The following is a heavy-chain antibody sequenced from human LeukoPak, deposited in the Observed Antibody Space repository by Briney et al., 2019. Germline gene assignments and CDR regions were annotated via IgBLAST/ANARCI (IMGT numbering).Heavy chain of an antibody. CDR2: IIPILGIA. CDR3: ARAKQGYCSSTSCPSSFDP. D-gene: IGHD2-2*01. CDR1: GGTFSSYT. V-gene: IGHV1-69*02. J-gene: IGHJ5*02. Sequence: GSSVKVSCKASGGTFSSYTISWVRQAPGQGLEWMGRIIPILGIANYAQKFQGRVTITADKSTSTAYMELSSLRSEDTAVYYCARAKQGYCSSTSCPSSFDPWGQGTLVTVSS.